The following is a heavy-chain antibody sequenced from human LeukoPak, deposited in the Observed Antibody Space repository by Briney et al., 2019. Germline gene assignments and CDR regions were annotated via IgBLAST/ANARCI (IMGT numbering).Heavy chain of an antibody. CDR2: INGDGSST. Sequence: GGSLGLSCAASGFTFSSHWMHWVRQAPGKGLVWVSRINGDGSSTSYADSVKGRFTISRDNAKRTAYLQLNSLSAEDTAVYYCVVNTGSGTYGYFQPWGQGTLVTVSS. CDR3: VVNTGSGTYGYFQP. D-gene: IGHD3-10*01. V-gene: IGHV3-74*03. CDR1: GFTFSSHW. J-gene: IGHJ1*01.